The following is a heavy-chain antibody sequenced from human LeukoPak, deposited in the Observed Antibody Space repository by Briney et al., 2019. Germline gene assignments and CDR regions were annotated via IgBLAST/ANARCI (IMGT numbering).Heavy chain of an antibody. J-gene: IGHJ5*02. CDR2: IYYSGST. CDR1: GGSIGSSSYY. V-gene: IGHV4-39*07. D-gene: IGHD6-19*01. Sequence: SETLSLTCTVSGGSIGSSSYYWGWIRQPPGKGLEWIGNIYYSGSTYYNPSLKSRVTISVDTSKNQFSLKLSSVTAADTAVYYCARARGYSSGWYEDNWFDPWGQGTLVTVSS. CDR3: ARARGYSSGWYEDNWFDP.